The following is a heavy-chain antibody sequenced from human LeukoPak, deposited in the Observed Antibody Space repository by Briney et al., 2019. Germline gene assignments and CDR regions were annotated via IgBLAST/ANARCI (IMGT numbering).Heavy chain of an antibody. Sequence: PGGSLRLSCAASGFTFSSFSMNWVRQAPGKGLEWVSYISGSSGTIYYAASVKGRFTISRDNAKNSLYLQMNSLRAEDTAVYYCARAGYYRFDYWGQGTLLTVSS. D-gene: IGHD2/OR15-2a*01. CDR2: ISGSSGTI. CDR3: ARAGYYRFDY. J-gene: IGHJ4*02. CDR1: GFTFSSFS. V-gene: IGHV3-48*01.